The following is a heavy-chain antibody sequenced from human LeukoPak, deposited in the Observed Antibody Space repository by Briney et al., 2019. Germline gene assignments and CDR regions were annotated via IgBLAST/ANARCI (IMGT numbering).Heavy chain of an antibody. CDR2: VYYSGST. CDR1: GGSISSYY. D-gene: IGHD5-18*01. V-gene: IGHV4-59*01. Sequence: SETLSLTCTVSGGSISSYYWSWNRQPPGKGLEWIGYVYYSGSTTYNPSLKSRVTISVDTSKSQFSLKLSSVTAADTAVYFCARVGYSFGYGDFDYWGQGTLVTVSS. J-gene: IGHJ4*02. CDR3: ARVGYSFGYGDFDY.